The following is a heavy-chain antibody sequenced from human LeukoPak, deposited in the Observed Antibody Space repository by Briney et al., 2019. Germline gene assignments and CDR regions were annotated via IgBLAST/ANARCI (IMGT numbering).Heavy chain of an antibody. CDR2: IYYSGST. D-gene: IGHD2-2*01. CDR3: ARGGYCSSTSGCAGYYYYYMDV. CDR1: GGSISSYY. Sequence: SETLSLTCTVSGGSISSYYWSWIRQPPGKGLEWIGYIYYSGSTNYNPSLKSRVTISVDTSKNQFSLKLSSVTAADTAVYYCARGGYCSSTSGCAGYYYYYMDVWGKGTTVTVSS. J-gene: IGHJ6*03. V-gene: IGHV4-59*01.